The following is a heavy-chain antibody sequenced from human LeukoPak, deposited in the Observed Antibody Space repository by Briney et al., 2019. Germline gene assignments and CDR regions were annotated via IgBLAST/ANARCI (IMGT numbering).Heavy chain of an antibody. CDR1: GGSISSYY. J-gene: IGHJ4*02. CDR3: ATVAVIRGVTYFDY. Sequence: SETLSLTCTVSGGSISSYYWSWIRQPPGKGLEWIAYLFYSGSTDYNPSLESRVTISVDTSKNQFSLKLRSVTAADTAVYYCATVAVIRGVTYFDYWGQGTLVTVFS. CDR2: LFYSGST. V-gene: IGHV4-59*01. D-gene: IGHD3-10*01.